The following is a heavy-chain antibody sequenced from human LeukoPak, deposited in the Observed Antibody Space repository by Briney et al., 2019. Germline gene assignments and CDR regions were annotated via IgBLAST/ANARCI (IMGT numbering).Heavy chain of an antibody. CDR1: GFTFSNYW. CDR3: AREGSGAFLDAFDI. D-gene: IGHD2-15*01. Sequence: GGSLRLSCAASGFTFSNYWMHWVRQAPGKGLVWVSRINSDGIITNYADSMQGRFTISRDNAKNTLYLQMNGLRAEDTAAYYCAREGSGAFLDAFDIWGQGTKVTVSS. CDR2: INSDGIIT. V-gene: IGHV3-74*01. J-gene: IGHJ3*02.